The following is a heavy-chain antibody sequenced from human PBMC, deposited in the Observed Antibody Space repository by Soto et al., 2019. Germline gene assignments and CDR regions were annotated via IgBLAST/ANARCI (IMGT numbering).Heavy chain of an antibody. D-gene: IGHD6-25*01. CDR3: AKQRGGGGS. J-gene: IGHJ5*02. Sequence: EVQLVESGGGLIQPGGSLRLSCAVSGFTVSNNYMSWVRQAPGKGLEGVSVIYSGGYTAYGDSVKGRFTISRDNSKNTLSPQINGLGAADAAVFYWAKQRGGGGSWGQGTLVTVSS. CDR1: GFTVSNNY. V-gene: IGHV3-53*01. CDR2: IYSGGYT.